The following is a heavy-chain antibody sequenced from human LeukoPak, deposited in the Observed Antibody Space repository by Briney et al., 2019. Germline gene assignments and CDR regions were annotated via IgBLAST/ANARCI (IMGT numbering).Heavy chain of an antibody. D-gene: IGHD3-22*01. V-gene: IGHV4-39*07. CDR2: IYYSGST. CDR1: GGSISSSSYY. J-gene: IGHJ3*02. Sequence: SETLSLTCTVSGGSISSSSYYWGWIRQPPGKGLEWIGSIYYSGSTYYNPSLKSRVTISVDTSKNQFSLKLSSVTAADTAVYYCARLVPYSSGYYQNAFDIWGQGTMVTVSS. CDR3: ARLVPYSSGYYQNAFDI.